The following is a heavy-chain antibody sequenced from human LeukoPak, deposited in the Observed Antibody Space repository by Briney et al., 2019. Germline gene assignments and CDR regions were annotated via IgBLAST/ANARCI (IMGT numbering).Heavy chain of an antibody. Sequence: SETLSLTCAVPGYSISSGYYWGWIRQPPGKGLEWIGNMYHSGSTYYNPSLKSRVTISVDTSKNQFSLKLSSVTAADTAVYYCARDYRYCSSTSCYAFDYWGQGTLVTVSS. CDR1: GYSISSGYY. V-gene: IGHV4-38-2*02. J-gene: IGHJ4*02. D-gene: IGHD2-2*01. CDR3: ARDYRYCSSTSCYAFDY. CDR2: MYHSGST.